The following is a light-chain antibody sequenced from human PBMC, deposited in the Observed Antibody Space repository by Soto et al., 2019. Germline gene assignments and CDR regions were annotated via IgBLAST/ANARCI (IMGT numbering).Light chain of an antibody. Sequence: EIVLTQSPGTLSLSPGERATLSCRASQSISSGFLAWYQQKPGQAPRLLIHGASSSPTGIPERFSGSGSGTDFTLTISRLEVEDCPVYYCQLLTFGGGTKVEIK. CDR2: GAS. V-gene: IGKV3-20*01. CDR3: QLLT. J-gene: IGKJ4*01. CDR1: QSISSGF.